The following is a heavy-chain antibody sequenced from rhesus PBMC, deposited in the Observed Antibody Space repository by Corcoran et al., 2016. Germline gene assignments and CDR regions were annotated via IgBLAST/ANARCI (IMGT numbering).Heavy chain of an antibody. J-gene: IGHJ4*01. D-gene: IGHD2-2*01. CDR1: VSSLSSYW. V-gene: IGHV4-80*01. CDR3: AIGDCTSTTCYGY. Sequence: QVQLQESGPGLVKPSETLSLTCTVSVSSLSSYWLSWIRQPPGKGLEWIGEINGNSGSTNYNPSLKSRVTISRDTSKNQFSLKLSSVTAADTAVYYCAIGDCTSTTCYGYWGQGVLVTVSS. CDR2: INGNSGST.